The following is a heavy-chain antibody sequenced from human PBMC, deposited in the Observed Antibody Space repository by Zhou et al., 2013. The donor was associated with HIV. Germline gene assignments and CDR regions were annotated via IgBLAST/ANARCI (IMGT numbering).Heavy chain of an antibody. CDR3: ASFCGGDCYPHFDY. CDR1: GGTFSSFA. CDR2: IIPIFGTT. V-gene: IGHV1-69*12. D-gene: IGHD2-21*02. J-gene: IGHJ4*02. Sequence: QVHLVQSGAEVKKPGSSVKVSCKASGGTFSSFAITWMRQAPGQGLECMGGIIPIFGTTSYAQKFQGRISITADESTRTTYMELSSLTSNDTAVYYCASFCGGDCYPHFDYWGQGTLVIVSS.